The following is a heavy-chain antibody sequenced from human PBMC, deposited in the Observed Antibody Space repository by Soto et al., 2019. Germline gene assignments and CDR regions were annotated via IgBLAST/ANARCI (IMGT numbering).Heavy chain of an antibody. CDR1: GGSISSYY. CDR2: IYYSGST. Sequence: PSETLSLTCTVSGGSISSYYWSWIRQPPGKGLEWIGYIYYSGSTNYNPSLKSRVTISVDTSKNQFSLKLNSVTAADTAVYYCARVLVGYCISTSCSHYGMDVWGQGTTVTVSS. J-gene: IGHJ6*02. V-gene: IGHV4-59*01. D-gene: IGHD2-2*01. CDR3: ARVLVGYCISTSCSHYGMDV.